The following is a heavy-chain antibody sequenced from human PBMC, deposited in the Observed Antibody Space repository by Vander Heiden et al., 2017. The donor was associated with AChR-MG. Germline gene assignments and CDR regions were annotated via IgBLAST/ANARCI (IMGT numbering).Heavy chain of an antibody. CDR2: ISSSSSYI. D-gene: IGHD6-19*01. CDR3: ARVAGMRWDSAGSDAFDI. Sequence: EVQLVASGGGLVKPGGSLRLSCAASGFTFRRHSMNWVRQAPGKGLEWVSSISSSSSYIDYADSVKGRFTISRDNAKNSLYLQMNSLRAEDTAVYYCARVAGMRWDSAGSDAFDIWGQGTMVTVSS. CDR1: GFTFRRHS. J-gene: IGHJ3*02. V-gene: IGHV3-21*01.